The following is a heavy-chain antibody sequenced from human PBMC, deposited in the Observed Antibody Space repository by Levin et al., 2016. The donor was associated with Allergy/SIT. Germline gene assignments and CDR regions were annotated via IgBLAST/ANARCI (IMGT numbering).Heavy chain of an antibody. Sequence: GGSLRLSCAASGFTVSSNYMSWVRQAPGKGLEWVSVIFGGGNTYYADSVKGRFTISRDNSKNALYLQMNSLRAEDTAMYYCLGPGYYVGGQGTLVTVSS. CDR1: GFTVSSNY. D-gene: IGHD3-9*01. J-gene: IGHJ4*02. CDR2: IFGGGNT. CDR3: LGPGYYV. V-gene: IGHV3-53*01.